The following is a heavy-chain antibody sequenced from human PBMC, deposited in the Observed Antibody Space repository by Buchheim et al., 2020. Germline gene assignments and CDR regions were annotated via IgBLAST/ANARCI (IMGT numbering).Heavy chain of an antibody. Sequence: QVQLVQSGAEVKKPGASVKVSCKASGYTFSSYYMHWVRQAPGQGLEWMGLINPRGVTTSNAQKFQGRVAMTRNTSTSTGHMELSSLRSEDTAVYYCARDQSSGWYSYWGQGTL. CDR3: ARDQSSGWYSY. D-gene: IGHD6-19*01. J-gene: IGHJ4*02. V-gene: IGHV1-46*01. CDR2: INPRGVTT. CDR1: GYTFSSYY.